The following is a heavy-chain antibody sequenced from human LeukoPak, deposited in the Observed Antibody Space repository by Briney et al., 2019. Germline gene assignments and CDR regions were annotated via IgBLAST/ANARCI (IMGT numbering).Heavy chain of an antibody. CDR3: ARARGAEAIDY. CDR2: IYYSGST. J-gene: IGHJ4*02. Sequence: SETLSLTCTVSGGSISSYYWSWIRQPPGKGLEWIGYIYYSGSTNYNPSLKSRVTISVDTSKNQFSLKLRSVTAADTAVYYCARARGAEAIDYWGQGTLATASS. V-gene: IGHV4-59*12. CDR1: GGSISSYY. D-gene: IGHD6-25*01.